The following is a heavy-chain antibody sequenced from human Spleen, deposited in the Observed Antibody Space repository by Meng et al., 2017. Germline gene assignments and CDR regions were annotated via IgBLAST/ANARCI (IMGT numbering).Heavy chain of an antibody. J-gene: IGHJ4*02. Sequence: QTTLKESGPTLVKPTQTLTLTCTFSGFSLSTSGVGVGWIRQPPGKAPEWLALIYWNDDGRYSPSLKSRLTITKDISRNQVVLTMTNMDPVDTATYYCVHSEVTTYYFDYWGQGILDTVSS. CDR1: GFSLSTSGVG. CDR2: IYWNDDG. V-gene: IGHV2-5*01. D-gene: IGHD4-17*01. CDR3: VHSEVTTYYFDY.